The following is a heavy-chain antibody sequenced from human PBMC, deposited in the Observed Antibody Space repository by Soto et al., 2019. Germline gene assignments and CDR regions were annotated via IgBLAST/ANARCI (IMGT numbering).Heavy chain of an antibody. CDR3: ARRDTSGFLRYFDN. CDR2: IVPNVGTV. CDR1: GGTFSSFINYP. D-gene: IGHD3-3*01. V-gene: IGHV1-69*06. J-gene: IGHJ4*02. Sequence: ASVKVSCKSSGGTFSSFINYPINWVRQAPGQGLERMGGIVPNVGTVNYAQKFRGKVTITADKSTGTAYMELSSLRSEDTALYYCARRDTSGFLRYFDNWGQGTQVTVS.